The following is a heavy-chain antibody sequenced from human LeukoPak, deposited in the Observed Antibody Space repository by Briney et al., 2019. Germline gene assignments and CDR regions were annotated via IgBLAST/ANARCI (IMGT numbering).Heavy chain of an antibody. CDR3: ARSGYCSGGSCYEFDY. Sequence: PSETLPLTCTVSGGSISSYYWSWIRQPPWKGLEWIGYIYYSGSTNYNPSLKSRVTISVDTSKNQFSLKLSSVTAADTAVYYCARSGYCSGGSCYEFDYWGQGTLVTVSS. V-gene: IGHV4-59*08. J-gene: IGHJ4*02. D-gene: IGHD2-15*01. CDR1: GGSISSYY. CDR2: IYYSGST.